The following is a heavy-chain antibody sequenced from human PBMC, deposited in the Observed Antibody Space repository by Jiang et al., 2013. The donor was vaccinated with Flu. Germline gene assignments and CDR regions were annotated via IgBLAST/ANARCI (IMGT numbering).Heavy chain of an antibody. CDR1: GFTFSNAW. V-gene: IGHV3-15*01. Sequence: VQLVESGGGLVKPGGSLRLSCAASGFTFSNAWMSWVRQAPGKGLEWVGRIKSKTDGGTTDYAAPVKGRFTISRDDSKNTLYLQMNSLKTEDTAVYYCTTDLNRVYCSGGSCYPRKDTSPNFDYWGQGTLVTVSS. CDR2: IKSKTDGGTT. J-gene: IGHJ4*02. D-gene: IGHD2-15*01. CDR3: TTDLNRVYCSGGSCYPRKDTSPNFDY.